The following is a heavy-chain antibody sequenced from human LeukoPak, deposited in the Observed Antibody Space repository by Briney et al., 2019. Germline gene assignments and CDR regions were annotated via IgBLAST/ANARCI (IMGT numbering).Heavy chain of an antibody. CDR1: GGSISSYY. J-gene: IGHJ4*02. D-gene: IGHD6-13*01. CDR3: ARDRAAADYTCYFDY. CDR2: IYTSGST. V-gene: IGHV4-4*07. Sequence: SETLSLTCTVSGGSISSYYWSWIRQPAGKGLEWIGRIYTSGSTNYNPSLKSRVTMSVDTSKNQFSLKLSSVTAADTAVYYCARDRAAADYTCYFDYWGQGTLVTVSS.